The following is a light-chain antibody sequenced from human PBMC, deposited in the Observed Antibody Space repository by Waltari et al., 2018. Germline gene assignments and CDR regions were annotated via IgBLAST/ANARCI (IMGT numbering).Light chain of an antibody. CDR2: RVF. Sequence: DVVMTQSPLSLPVTLGQAASISCNSSHSLVHSDGNTLFPWFQQRPGQSPRRLIYRVFNRDSGVPDRFSGSGSGTDFTLKISRVEAEDVGVYYCMQGTHWPYTFGPGTKLDIK. J-gene: IGKJ2*01. CDR1: HSLVHSDGNTL. V-gene: IGKV2-30*02. CDR3: MQGTHWPYT.